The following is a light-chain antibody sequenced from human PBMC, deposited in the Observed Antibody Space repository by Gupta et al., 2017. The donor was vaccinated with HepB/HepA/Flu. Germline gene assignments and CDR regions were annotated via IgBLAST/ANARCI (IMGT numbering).Light chain of an antibody. CDR2: DVS. J-gene: IGLJ2*01. CDR3: GSYTSSSTLVL. CDR1: SSDIGTYNY. Sequence: QSALTQPASVSGSPGQSITISCTGTSSDIGTYNYVSWYQQHPGKAPRLMIYDVSNRPSGVSNRFSGSKSGNTASLTISGLQAEDEADYYCGSYTSSSTLVLFGGGTKLTVL. V-gene: IGLV2-14*03.